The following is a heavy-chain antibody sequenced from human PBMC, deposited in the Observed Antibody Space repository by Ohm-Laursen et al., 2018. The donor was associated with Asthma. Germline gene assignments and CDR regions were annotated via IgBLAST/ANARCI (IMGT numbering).Heavy chain of an antibody. CDR2: IRSNAHGGTT. Sequence: SLRLSCAASGIALSDAWMSWVRQAPGKGLEWVGRIRSNAHGGTTEYAAPVRGRFTISRDDSINTLYLQMNSLKTEDTGVYYCTTGRNERGGQGNLVTVSS. D-gene: IGHD6-25*01. J-gene: IGHJ4*02. CDR3: TTGRNER. CDR1: GIALSDAW. V-gene: IGHV3-15*01.